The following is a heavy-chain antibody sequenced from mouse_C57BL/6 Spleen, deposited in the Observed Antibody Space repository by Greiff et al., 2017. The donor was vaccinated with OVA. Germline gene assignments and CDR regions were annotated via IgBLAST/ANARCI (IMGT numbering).Heavy chain of an antibody. CDR2: ISYDGSN. V-gene: IGHV3-6*01. CDR3: ARERAFISTTAPFDY. D-gene: IGHD1-1*01. Sequence: EVQLKESGPGLVKPSQSLSLTCSVTGYSITSGYYWNWIRQFPGNKLEWMGYISYDGSNNYNPSLKNRISITRDTSKNQFFLKLNSVTTEDTATYYCARERAFISTTAPFDYWGQGTTLTVSS. J-gene: IGHJ2*01. CDR1: GYSITSGYY.